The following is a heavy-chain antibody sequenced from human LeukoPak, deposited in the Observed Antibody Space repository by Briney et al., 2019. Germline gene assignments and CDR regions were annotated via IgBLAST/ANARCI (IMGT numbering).Heavy chain of an antibody. J-gene: IGHJ4*02. CDR2: ISGSGGST. D-gene: IGHD3-9*01. Sequence: GGSLRLSCAASGFTFSSYAMSWVRQAAGKGLEWVSAISGSGGSTYYADSVKGRFTISRDNSKNTLHLQMNSLRAEDTAVYYCAKDRHDILTGSDYWGQGTLVTVSS. CDR3: AKDRHDILTGSDY. CDR1: GFTFSSYA. V-gene: IGHV3-23*01.